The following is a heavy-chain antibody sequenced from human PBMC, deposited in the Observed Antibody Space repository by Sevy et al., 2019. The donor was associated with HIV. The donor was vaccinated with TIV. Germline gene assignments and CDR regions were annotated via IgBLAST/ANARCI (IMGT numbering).Heavy chain of an antibody. CDR3: AKDRRRGYSFGLDS. V-gene: IGHV3-30*18. J-gene: IGHJ5*01. CDR2: ISYDGDNK. Sequence: GGSLRLSCVGSGFPFGSHSMHWVRQAPGKGLEWVAVISYDGDNKYYADSVKGRFTISRDNSKNTLFLQMISLRGDDTAVYYCAKDRRRGYSFGLDSWGQGTLVTVSS. D-gene: IGHD5-18*01. CDR1: GFPFGSHS.